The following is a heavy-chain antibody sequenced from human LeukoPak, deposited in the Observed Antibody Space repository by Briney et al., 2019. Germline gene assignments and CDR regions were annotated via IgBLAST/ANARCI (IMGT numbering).Heavy chain of an antibody. CDR3: ARVGDSYSSGWYDAPYYFDY. CDR1: GGSVSSGSYY. CDR2: IYYSGST. Sequence: SETLSLTCTVSGGSVSSGSYYWSWIRQPPGKGLEWIGYIYYSGSTNYNPSLKSRVTISVDTSKNQFSLKLSSVTTADTAVYYCARVGDSYSSGWYDAPYYFDYWGQGTLVTVSS. V-gene: IGHV4-61*01. J-gene: IGHJ4*02. D-gene: IGHD6-19*01.